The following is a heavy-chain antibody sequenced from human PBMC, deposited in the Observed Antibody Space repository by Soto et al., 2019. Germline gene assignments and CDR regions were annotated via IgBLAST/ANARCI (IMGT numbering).Heavy chain of an antibody. CDR1: GGSFSGYY. CDR3: ARAPNYDYVWGSYRTGWFDP. V-gene: IGHV4-34*01. CDR2: INHSGST. D-gene: IGHD3-16*02. J-gene: IGHJ5*02. Sequence: SETLSLTCAVYGGSFSGYYWSWIRQTPGKGLEWIGEINHSGSTNYNPSLKSRVTISVDTSKNQFSLKLSSVTAADTAVYYCARAPNYDYVWGSYRTGWFDPWGQGTLVTVSS.